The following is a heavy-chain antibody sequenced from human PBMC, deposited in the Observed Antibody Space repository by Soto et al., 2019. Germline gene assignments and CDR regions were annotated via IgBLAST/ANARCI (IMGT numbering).Heavy chain of an antibody. Sequence: QVQQLESGPGLVKPWDTLSLTCPVSGAYVSDFYWSWVRQPAGKGLEWIGRITVNGITQYTPSFRSRVTMSMDTSTNQFDLNPQSATAADTALNYCARESGENWTYEAHWGQGTLVTVSS. D-gene: IGHD1-7*01. V-gene: IGHV4-4*07. CDR2: ITVNGIT. CDR3: ARESGENWTYEAH. J-gene: IGHJ1*01. CDR1: GAYVSDFY.